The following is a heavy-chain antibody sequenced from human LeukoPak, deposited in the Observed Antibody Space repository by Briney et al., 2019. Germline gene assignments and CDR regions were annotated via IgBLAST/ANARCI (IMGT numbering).Heavy chain of an antibody. V-gene: IGHV3-53*01. Sequence: AGGSLRLSCAASGFTVSSKYMSWVRQAPGKGLEWVSVIYSGGDTYYADSVKGRFTISRDNSKNTLYLQMNSLRAEDTAVYYCSKLQTTVTTEFDYWGQGTLVTVSS. CDR1: GFTVSSKY. CDR2: IYSGGDT. J-gene: IGHJ4*02. D-gene: IGHD4-17*01. CDR3: SKLQTTVTTEFDY.